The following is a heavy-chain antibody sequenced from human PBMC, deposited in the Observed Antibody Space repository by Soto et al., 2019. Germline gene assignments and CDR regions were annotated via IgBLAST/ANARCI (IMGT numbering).Heavy chain of an antibody. V-gene: IGHV1-8*01. D-gene: IGHD3-9*01. J-gene: IGHJ5*02. CDR2: MNPNSGNT. Sequence: ASVTVSCKASGYTFTSYDINWVRQATGQGGEWMGWMNPNSGNTAYPQKFQGRVTMTRNTSITTAYMELSSLRSEDTAVYYCARGWLNWFDPWGQGTLVTVSS. CDR3: ARGWLNWFDP. CDR1: GYTFTSYD.